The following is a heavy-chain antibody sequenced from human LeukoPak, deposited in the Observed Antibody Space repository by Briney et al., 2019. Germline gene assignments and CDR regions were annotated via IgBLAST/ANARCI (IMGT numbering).Heavy chain of an antibody. CDR3: ARVSGVSPGGAFDI. CDR2: ISSSSSYI. D-gene: IGHD2-15*01. J-gene: IGHJ3*02. Sequence: GGSLRLSCAASGFTFSSYSMNWVRQAPGKGLEWVSSISSSSSYIYYADSVKGRFTISRDNAKNSLYLQMNSLRAEDTAVYYCARVSGVSPGGAFDIWGHGTMVTVSS. V-gene: IGHV3-21*01. CDR1: GFTFSSYS.